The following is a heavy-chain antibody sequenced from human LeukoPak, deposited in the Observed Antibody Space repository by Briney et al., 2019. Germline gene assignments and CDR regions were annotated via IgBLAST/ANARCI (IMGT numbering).Heavy chain of an antibody. J-gene: IGHJ6*02. D-gene: IGHD5-24*01. V-gene: IGHV3-7*01. CDR2: IKQDGSEK. CDR1: GFTFSSYW. Sequence: GGSLRLSCAASGFTFSSYWMSWVRQAPGKGLEWVANIKQDGSEKNYVDSVKGRFTISRDNAKDSQYLQINSLRAEDTAVYYCARDEGYNPYYYYYGMDVWGQGTTVTVSS. CDR3: ARDEGYNPYYYYYGMDV.